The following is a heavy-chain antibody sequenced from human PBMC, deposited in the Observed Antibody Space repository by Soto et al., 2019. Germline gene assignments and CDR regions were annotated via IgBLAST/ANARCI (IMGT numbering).Heavy chain of an antibody. Sequence: QVQLVESGGGVVQPGRSLRLSCAASGFTFRSYGMHWVRQAPGKGLEWVAVIWYDGSNKYYADSVKGRFTISRDNSKTTLYLQMNSLRAEDTAVYYCARESQYYYDNWGQGTLVTVSS. V-gene: IGHV3-33*01. CDR3: ARESQYYYDN. D-gene: IGHD3-22*01. CDR2: IWYDGSNK. CDR1: GFTFRSYG. J-gene: IGHJ1*01.